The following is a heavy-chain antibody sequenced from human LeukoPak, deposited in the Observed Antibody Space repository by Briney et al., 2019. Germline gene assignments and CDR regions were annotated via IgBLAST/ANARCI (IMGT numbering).Heavy chain of an antibody. V-gene: IGHV3-9*01. CDR2: ISWNSGSI. CDR1: GFTFDDYA. J-gene: IGHJ4*02. Sequence: PGRSLRLSCAASGFTFDDYAMHWVRQAPGKGLEWVSGISWNSGSIGYGDSVKGRFTISRDNAKNSLYLQMNSLRAEDTALYYCAKDRWYYGSGSSEFDYWGQGTQVTVSS. CDR3: AKDRWYYGSGSSEFDY. D-gene: IGHD3-10*01.